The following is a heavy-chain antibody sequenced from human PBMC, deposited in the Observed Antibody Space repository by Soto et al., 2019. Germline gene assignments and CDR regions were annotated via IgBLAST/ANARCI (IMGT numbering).Heavy chain of an antibody. CDR1: SYTFTSYG. Sequence: QVELVQSGAEVKKPGASVKVSCKASSYTFTSYGISWVRQAPGQGLEWMGWISAYNGNTNYAQKLQGRVTMTTDTATSTAYMELRSLRSDDTAVYYCASYHLNSYYYGMDVWGQGTTVTVSS. CDR3: ASYHLNSYYYGMDV. CDR2: ISAYNGNT. V-gene: IGHV1-18*01. J-gene: IGHJ6*02.